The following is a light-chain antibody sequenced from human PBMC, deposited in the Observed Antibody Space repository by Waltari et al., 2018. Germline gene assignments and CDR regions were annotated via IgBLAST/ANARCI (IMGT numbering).Light chain of an antibody. CDR3: SSYTSSSTVV. J-gene: IGLJ2*01. Sequence: QSALTQPASVSGSPGQSLTISCTGTSSDVVGYNYVPWYQHHPGKAPKLMIYDVSNRPSGVSNRFSGSKSGNTASLTISGLQAEDEADYYCSSYTSSSTVVFGGGTKLTVL. CDR2: DVS. V-gene: IGLV2-14*03. CDR1: SSDVVGYNY.